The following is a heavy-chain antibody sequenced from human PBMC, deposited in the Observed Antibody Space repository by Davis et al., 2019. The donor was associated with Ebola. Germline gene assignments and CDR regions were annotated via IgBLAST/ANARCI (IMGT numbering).Heavy chain of an antibody. CDR2: INHSGST. CDR3: ARDRVYSYGQGYYYYYGMDV. D-gene: IGHD5-18*01. J-gene: IGHJ6*02. Sequence: SETLSLTCAVYAGSFSGYYWSWIRQTPGTGLEWIGEINHSGSTNYNPSLKSRVTISVDTSKNQFSLKRSSVTAADTAVYYCARDRVYSYGQGYYYYYGMDVWGQGTTVTVSS. V-gene: IGHV4-34*01. CDR1: AGSFSGYY.